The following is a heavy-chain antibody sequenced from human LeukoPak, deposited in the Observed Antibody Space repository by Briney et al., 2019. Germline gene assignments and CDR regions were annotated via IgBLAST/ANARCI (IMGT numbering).Heavy chain of an antibody. CDR2: ISSSSSYI. Sequence: GGSLRLSCAASGFTFSSYSMNWVRQAPGKGLEWVSPISSSSSYIYYADSVKGRFTISRDNAKNSLYLQMNSLRAEDTAVYYCASRGRYAPSYWGQGTLVTVSS. D-gene: IGHD3-16*01. CDR3: ASRGRYAPSY. V-gene: IGHV3-21*01. CDR1: GFTFSSYS. J-gene: IGHJ4*02.